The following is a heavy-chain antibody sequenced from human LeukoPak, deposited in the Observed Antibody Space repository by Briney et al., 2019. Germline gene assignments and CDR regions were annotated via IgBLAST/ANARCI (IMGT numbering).Heavy chain of an antibody. CDR2: MNPNTGNT. D-gene: IGHD2-15*01. CDR1: GYIFTNYD. Sequence: GASVKVSCKASGYIFTNYDINWVRQAPGQGLQLMGWMNPNTGNTGYVQKFQGRVTITRNTSISTAYMELSSLRSEDTAVYYCARGGCSGGTCYGYYFYYYMDVWGKGTTVTVSS. V-gene: IGHV1-8*03. CDR3: ARGGCSGGTCYGYYFYYYMDV. J-gene: IGHJ6*03.